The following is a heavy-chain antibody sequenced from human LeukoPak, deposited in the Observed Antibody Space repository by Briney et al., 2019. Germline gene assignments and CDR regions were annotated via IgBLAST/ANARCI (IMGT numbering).Heavy chain of an antibody. Sequence: SETLSLTCAVYGGSFSGYYWSWIRQPPGKGLEWIGEINHSGSTNYNPSLKSRVTISVDTSKIQFSLKLSSVTAADTAVYYCARSYGSGSYNYWGQGTLVTVTS. J-gene: IGHJ4*02. CDR2: INHSGST. V-gene: IGHV4-34*01. CDR3: ARSYGSGSYNY. D-gene: IGHD3-10*01. CDR1: GGSFSGYY.